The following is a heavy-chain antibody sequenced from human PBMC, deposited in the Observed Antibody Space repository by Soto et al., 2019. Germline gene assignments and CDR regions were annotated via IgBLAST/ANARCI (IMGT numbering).Heavy chain of an antibody. V-gene: IGHV1-69*13. J-gene: IGHJ4*02. Sequence: SVKVSCKASGGTFSSYAISWVRQAPGQGLEWMGGIIPIFGTANYAQKFQGRVTITADESTSTAYMELSSLRSEDTAVYYCARVRGSHYGGNSMLSFDYWGKGTLVTVSS. CDR1: GGTFSSYA. D-gene: IGHD4-17*01. CDR3: ARVRGSHYGGNSMLSFDY. CDR2: IIPIFGTA.